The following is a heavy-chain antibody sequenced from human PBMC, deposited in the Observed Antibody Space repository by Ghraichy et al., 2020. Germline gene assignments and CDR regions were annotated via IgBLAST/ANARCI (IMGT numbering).Heavy chain of an antibody. V-gene: IGHV3-23*01. D-gene: IGHD6-13*01. J-gene: IGHJ4*02. CDR1: GFTFSSYA. CDR3: AKGVSSWSKLDY. Sequence: LSLTCAASGFTFSSYAMSWVRQAPGKGLEWVSAISGNGGSTYYADSVKGRFTISRDNSKNTLYLQMNSLRAEDTAVYYCAKGVSSWSKLDYWGQGTLVTVSS. CDR2: ISGNGGST.